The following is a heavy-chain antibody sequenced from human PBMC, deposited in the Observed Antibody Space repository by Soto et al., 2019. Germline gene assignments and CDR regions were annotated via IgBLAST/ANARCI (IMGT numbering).Heavy chain of an antibody. CDR3: ARGYSSSYDGIDFDY. Sequence: PSETLSLTCTVSGGSIGNIDHYWGWIRRPPGKGLEWIASIPYSGNTYYAPSLKSRVTISADTSKNQFSLKLSSVTAADTAVYYCARGYSSSYDGIDFDYWGQGTLVTVSS. CDR1: GGSIGNIDHY. J-gene: IGHJ4*02. D-gene: IGHD6-13*01. V-gene: IGHV4-39*01. CDR2: IPYSGNT.